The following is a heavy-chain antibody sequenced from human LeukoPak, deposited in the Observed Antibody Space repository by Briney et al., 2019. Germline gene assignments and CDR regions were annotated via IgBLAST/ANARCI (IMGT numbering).Heavy chain of an antibody. CDR1: GYTSPFYG. J-gene: IGHJ4*02. Sequence: VASVMVSCKVSGYTSPFYGITWVRQAPGQGLEWMGWISTETQSPNYAQKLQGRLTITTDKATSTAYMELTSLRYDDAAIYYCAWDTMADDITWGQGTLITVSS. D-gene: IGHD3-10*01. V-gene: IGHV1-18*01. CDR2: ISTETQSP. CDR3: AWDTMADDIT.